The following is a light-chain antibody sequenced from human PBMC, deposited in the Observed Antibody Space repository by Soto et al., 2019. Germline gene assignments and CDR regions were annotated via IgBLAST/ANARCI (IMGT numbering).Light chain of an antibody. CDR2: EVT. V-gene: IGLV2-14*01. J-gene: IGLJ3*02. CDR3: ASYVRGNTVL. Sequence: QLVLTQPASVSGSPGQSITISCTGTSSDVGAYDYVCWYQQYPGRVPKLLIYEVTYRPSGISPRFSGSKSGNTASLTISGLQAEDEADYYCASYVRGNTVLFGGGTKLTVL. CDR1: SSDVGAYDY.